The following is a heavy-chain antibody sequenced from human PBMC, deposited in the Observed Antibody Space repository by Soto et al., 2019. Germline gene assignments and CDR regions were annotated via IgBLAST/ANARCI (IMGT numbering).Heavy chain of an antibody. CDR2: ITPSSGAT. CDR1: GYIFTSYY. J-gene: IGHJ4*02. Sequence: QVQLLQSGAEVKNPGAPVKVSCRASGYIFTSYYMHWMRQAPGQGLEWMGRITPSSGATIYAQKFLGRATMTRDTSTSTVYMELSFLRSDDTAVYYCARDGDRHDFDYWGQGTLVTVSS. CDR3: ARDGDRHDFDY. V-gene: IGHV1-46*01. D-gene: IGHD2-21*02.